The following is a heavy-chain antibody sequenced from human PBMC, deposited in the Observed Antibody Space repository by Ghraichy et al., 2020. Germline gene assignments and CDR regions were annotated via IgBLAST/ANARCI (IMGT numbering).Heavy chain of an antibody. Sequence: SETLSLTCTVSGGSISSGGYYWSWIRQHPGKGLEWIGYIYYSGSTYYNPSLKSRVTISVDTSKNQFSLKLSSVTAADTAVYYCAREPLITTADRAAFDYWGQGTLVTVSS. CDR2: IYYSGST. J-gene: IGHJ4*02. V-gene: IGHV4-31*03. CDR1: GGSISSGGYY. CDR3: AREPLITTADRAAFDY. D-gene: IGHD3-22*01.